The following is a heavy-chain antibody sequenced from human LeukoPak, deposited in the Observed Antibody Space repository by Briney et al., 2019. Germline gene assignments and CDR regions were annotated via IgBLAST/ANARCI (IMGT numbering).Heavy chain of an antibody. CDR2: ISGSGGST. Sequence: GGSLRLSCAASGFTFSSYAMSWVRQAPGKGMEWVSAISGSGGSTYYADSVKGRFTISRDNSKNTLYLQMNSLRAEDTAVYYCAKDPTMIVVVIPDYWGQGTLVTVSS. V-gene: IGHV3-23*01. D-gene: IGHD3-22*01. CDR3: AKDPTMIVVVIPDY. J-gene: IGHJ4*02. CDR1: GFTFSSYA.